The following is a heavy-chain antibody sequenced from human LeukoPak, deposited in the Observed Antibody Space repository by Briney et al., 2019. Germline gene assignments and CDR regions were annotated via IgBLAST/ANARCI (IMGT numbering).Heavy chain of an antibody. CDR1: GYTFTSYY. J-gene: IGHJ3*02. V-gene: IGHV1-46*01. D-gene: IGHD5-18*01. Sequence: SVKVSCKAPGYTFTSYYMHWVRQAPGQGLEWMGIINPSGGSTSYAQKFQGRVTMTRDTSTSTVYMELSSLRSEDTAVYYCARNGGYSYGSSLTRGAFDIWGQGTMVTVSS. CDR3: ARNGGYSYGSSLTRGAFDI. CDR2: INPSGGST.